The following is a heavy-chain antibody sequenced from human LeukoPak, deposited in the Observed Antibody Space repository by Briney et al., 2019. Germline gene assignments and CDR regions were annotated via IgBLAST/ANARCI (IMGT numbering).Heavy chain of an antibody. CDR2: IQYDGSYK. D-gene: IGHD2-15*01. CDR1: GFTFSFYV. V-gene: IGHV3-30*02. Sequence: GGSLRLSCATSGFTFSFYVMHWVRQAPGKGLEWVAFIQYDGSYKFYADSVQGRFSISRDNSKNTLFLQMNSLRTEDTAVYYCAKTSDQLLYSKFDFWGQGALVTVSS. CDR3: AKTSDQLLYSKFDF. J-gene: IGHJ4*02.